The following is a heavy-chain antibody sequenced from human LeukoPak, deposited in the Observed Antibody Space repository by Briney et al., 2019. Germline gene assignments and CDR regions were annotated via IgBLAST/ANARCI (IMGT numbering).Heavy chain of an antibody. CDR2: ISAYNGNT. CDR1: GYTFTSYG. V-gene: IGHV1-18*01. J-gene: IGHJ5*02. Sequence: ASVKVSCKASGYTFTSYGISWVRQAPGQGLEWMGWISAYNGNTNYAQKLQGRVTMTTDTSTSTAYMELRSLRSDDTAVYYCARDGYDYVWGSYRYTPNWFDPWGQGTLVTVSS. CDR3: ARDGYDYVWGSYRYTPNWFDP. D-gene: IGHD3-16*02.